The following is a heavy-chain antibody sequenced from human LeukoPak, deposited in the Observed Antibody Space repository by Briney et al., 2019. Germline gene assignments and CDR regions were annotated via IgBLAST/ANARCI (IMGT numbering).Heavy chain of an antibody. D-gene: IGHD3-10*01. CDR2: INPNTGGT. CDR1: GYIFTGYY. CDR3: ARERESGRSDAFDL. V-gene: IGHV1-2*02. Sequence: GASVKVSCKTSGYIFTGYYIHWVRQAPGQGLEWMGWINPNTGGTNYAQDFQGRVTMTRDTYVTTAYMELRSLRSDDTAVYLCARERESGRSDAFDLWGQGTMVTVSS. J-gene: IGHJ3*01.